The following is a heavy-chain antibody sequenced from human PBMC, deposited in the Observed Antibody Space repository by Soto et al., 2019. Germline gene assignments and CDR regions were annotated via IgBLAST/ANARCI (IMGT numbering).Heavy chain of an antibody. Sequence: SVKVSCTASGGTFSSYAISWVRQAPGQGLEWMGGIIPIFGTANYAQKFQGRVTITADESTSTAYMELSSLRSEDTAVYYCARGRGYSGYGDYYYYGMDVWGQGTTVTVSS. D-gene: IGHD5-12*01. CDR1: GGTFSSYA. J-gene: IGHJ6*02. V-gene: IGHV1-69*13. CDR2: IIPIFGTA. CDR3: ARGRGYSGYGDYYYYGMDV.